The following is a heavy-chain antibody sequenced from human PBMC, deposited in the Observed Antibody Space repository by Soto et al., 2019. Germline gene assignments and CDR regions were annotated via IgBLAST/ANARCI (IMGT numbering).Heavy chain of an antibody. D-gene: IGHD2-2*01. CDR1: GFNFSRFW. CDR2: INSDGSRT. Sequence: EVQLVESGGGLVQPGGSLRLSCTASGFNFSRFWTHWVRQVPGRGLVWVSHINSDGSRTSYADSVKGRFTISRDNAKNTLYLQMNSMRAEDTAVYYCARDLSSCSSARCYSFYYGVDVGGQGTTVTVSS. V-gene: IGHV3-74*01. CDR3: ARDLSSCSSARCYSFYYGVDV. J-gene: IGHJ6*02.